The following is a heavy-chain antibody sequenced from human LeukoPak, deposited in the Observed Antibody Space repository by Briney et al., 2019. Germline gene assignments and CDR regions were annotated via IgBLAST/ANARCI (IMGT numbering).Heavy chain of an antibody. V-gene: IGHV4-39*01. CDR3: AGHRGGYQKFDS. J-gene: IGHJ4*02. D-gene: IGHD5-12*01. CDR1: GGSIVNGGYY. CDR2: IHHSGST. Sequence: SETLSPTCTVSGGSIVNGGYYWDWVRQPPGKGLEWIGNIHHSGSTAYNPSFQSRVTMSVDTSNNQFSLKLTSLTAADAAVYFYAGHRGGYQKFDSWGQGTLVTVSS.